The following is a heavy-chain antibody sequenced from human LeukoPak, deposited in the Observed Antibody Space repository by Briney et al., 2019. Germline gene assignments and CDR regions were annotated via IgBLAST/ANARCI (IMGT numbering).Heavy chain of an antibody. CDR1: GGTFSSYA. J-gene: IGHJ4*02. D-gene: IGHD3-22*01. CDR2: ISAFTDNR. CDR3: AIRSYYYDSSAGDY. V-gene: IGHV1-18*01. Sequence: GSVRVSCKASGGTFSSYAISWVRQAPGQGLEWMGWISAFTDNRNYAQKVQDRVNMTTDTSKSTAYMELRRLRSEDTAVYYCAIRSYYYDSSAGDYWGQGTLVTVSS.